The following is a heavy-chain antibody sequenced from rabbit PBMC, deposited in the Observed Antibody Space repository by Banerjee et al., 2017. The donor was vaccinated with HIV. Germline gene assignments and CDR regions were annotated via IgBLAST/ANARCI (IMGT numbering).Heavy chain of an antibody. Sequence: QEQLEESGGDLVKPEGSLTLTCTASGFTIRSSYWICWVRQAPGKGLEWIACIYTGSGSALYVSWAKGRFTISKTSSTTVTLQTTSLTAADTATYFCARDLSSSGWSDFALWGQGTLVTVS. J-gene: IGHJ3*01. CDR3: ARDLSSSGWSDFAL. CDR1: GFTIRSSYW. V-gene: IGHV1S45*01. D-gene: IGHD4-1*01. CDR2: IYTGSGSA.